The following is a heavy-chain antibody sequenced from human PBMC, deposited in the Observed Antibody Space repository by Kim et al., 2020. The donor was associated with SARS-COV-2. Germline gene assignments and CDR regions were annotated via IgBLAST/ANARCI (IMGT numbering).Heavy chain of an antibody. J-gene: IGHJ6*01. CDR1: GFTFTTYS. D-gene: IGHD3-10*01. V-gene: IGHV3-30*04. CDR3: LSHLLGFGSSAYYYSGM. Sequence: GGSLRLSCSASGFTFTTYSMHWVRQAPGKGLEWVAVTSSDGSTIYYADSVNGFFIISSDTSNTPQYLQINLLSAEAAAVYYSLSHLLGFGSSAYYYSGM. CDR2: TSSDGSTI.